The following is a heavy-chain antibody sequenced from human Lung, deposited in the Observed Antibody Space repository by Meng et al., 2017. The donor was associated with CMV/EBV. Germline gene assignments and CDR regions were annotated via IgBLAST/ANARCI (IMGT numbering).Heavy chain of an antibody. J-gene: IGHJ4*02. CDR3: TRVGTYYYDSSGYYLREEGYFDY. V-gene: IGHV3-49*04. CDR1: GFTFGDYA. D-gene: IGHD3-22*01. CDR2: IRSKAYGGTT. Sequence: GESLKISCTASGFTFGDYAMSWVRQAPGKGLEWVGFIRSKAYGGTTEYAASVKGRFTIPRDDSKSIAYLQMNSLKTEDTAVYYCTRVGTYYYDSSGYYLREEGYFDYWGQGTXVTVSS.